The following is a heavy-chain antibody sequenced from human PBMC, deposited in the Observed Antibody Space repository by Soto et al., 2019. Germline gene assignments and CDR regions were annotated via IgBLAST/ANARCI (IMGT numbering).Heavy chain of an antibody. CDR1: GFTFSSYA. D-gene: IGHD3-3*01. J-gene: IGHJ6*02. Sequence: QPGGSLRLSCAASGFTFSSYAMHWVRQAPGKGQEWVAVISYDGSNKYYADSVKGRFTISRDNSKNTLYLQMNSLRAEDTAVYYCARVSGPSRETYYDFWSGPSPAYYYGMDVWGQGTTVTVSS. CDR2: ISYDGSNK. V-gene: IGHV3-30-3*01. CDR3: ARVSGPSRETYYDFWSGPSPAYYYGMDV.